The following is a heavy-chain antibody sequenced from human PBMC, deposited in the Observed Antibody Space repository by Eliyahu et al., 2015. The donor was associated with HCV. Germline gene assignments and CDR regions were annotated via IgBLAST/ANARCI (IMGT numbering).Heavy chain of an antibody. CDR2: ISHDGGNI. J-gene: IGHJ4*02. Sequence: QVQLVESGGGVVQPGMSLRLXCVASGFXFLSXGLSGGRQAXGKGLEWVAVISHDGGNIYYTDSVKGRFTVSRDNSKNTLYLQMNSLRPEDTAVYHCAKRIGYHNDYFDSWGQGALVTVSS. CDR3: AKRIGYHNDYFDS. V-gene: IGHV3-30*18. D-gene: IGHD5-18*01. CDR1: GFXFLSXG.